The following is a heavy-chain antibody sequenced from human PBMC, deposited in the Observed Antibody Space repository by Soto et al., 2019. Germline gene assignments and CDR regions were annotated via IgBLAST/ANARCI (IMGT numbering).Heavy chain of an antibody. CDR1: GGSISSGDYY. J-gene: IGHJ4*02. D-gene: IGHD3-10*01. V-gene: IGHV4-30-4*01. CDR3: ARAQASGFLVS. CDR2: IYYSGST. Sequence: QVQLQESGPGLVKPSQTLSLTCTVSGGSISSGDYYWSWIRQPPGKGLEWIGYIYYSGSTYFNPSLKSRATISVATSKGQCSLKLRSVPAADTAVYSCARAQASGFLVSWGQGTLVTVSS.